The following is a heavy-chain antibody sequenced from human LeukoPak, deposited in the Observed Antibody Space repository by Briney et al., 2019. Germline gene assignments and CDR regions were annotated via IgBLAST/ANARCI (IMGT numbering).Heavy chain of an antibody. CDR1: GYTFTGYY. V-gene: IGHV1-2*02. CDR2: INPNSGGT. J-gene: IGHJ4*02. Sequence: GASVKVSFKASGYTFTGYYMHWVRQAPGQGLEWMGWINPNSGGTNYAQKFQGRVTMTRDTSISTAYMELSRLRSDDTAVYYCARPRMANSSGWYDYFDYWGQGTLVTVSS. CDR3: ARPRMANSSGWYDYFDY. D-gene: IGHD6-19*01.